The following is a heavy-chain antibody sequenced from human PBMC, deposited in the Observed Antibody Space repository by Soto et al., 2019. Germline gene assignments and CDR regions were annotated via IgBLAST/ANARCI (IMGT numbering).Heavy chain of an antibody. CDR1: GYAFAGYW. J-gene: IGHJ5*02. CDR3: VRVNSPSLPPWFAP. V-gene: IGHV5-51*01. CDR2: IYCGDSQP. D-gene: IGHD5-18*01. Sequence: GESLKISCKGSGYAFAGYWIGWVRQMPGIGLEWMGIIYCGDSQPKYNPSFQDQVIMSVDKSIHTAYLQWTSLKASDTAIYYCVRVNSPSLPPWFAPWGQGTQVTVSS.